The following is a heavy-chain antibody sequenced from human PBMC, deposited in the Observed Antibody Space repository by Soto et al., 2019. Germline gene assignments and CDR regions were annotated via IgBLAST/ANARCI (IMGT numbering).Heavy chain of an antibody. CDR1: GFAVSSNY. V-gene: IGHV3-66*01. D-gene: IGHD3-10*01. Sequence: PGGSLRLSCAVSGFAVSSNYMSWVRQAPGKGLEWGSLIYRNDKTYYADSVKGRFTISRDNFKNTLYLQMNSLRAEDTAVYYCATWALTEEFDVSDIWGKGTTVIV. J-gene: IGHJ3*02. CDR3: ATWALTEEFDVSDI. CDR2: IYRNDKT.